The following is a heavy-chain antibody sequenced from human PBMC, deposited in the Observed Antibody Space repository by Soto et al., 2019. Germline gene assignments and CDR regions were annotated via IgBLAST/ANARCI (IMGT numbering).Heavy chain of an antibody. D-gene: IGHD6-25*01. Sequence: SQTLSLTCSIYSGSFSVYYWSWIRHPPGKGLEWIGEISQSGNTNYSPSLKSRVSISIDTSKKQFSLNLASVSAPDTAVYYCARAPEVSGSCQTRCDFWGRGNLGAVSS. CDR1: SGSFSVYY. CDR2: ISQSGNT. CDR3: ARAPEVSGSCQTRCDF. J-gene: IGHJ4*02. V-gene: IGHV4-34*01.